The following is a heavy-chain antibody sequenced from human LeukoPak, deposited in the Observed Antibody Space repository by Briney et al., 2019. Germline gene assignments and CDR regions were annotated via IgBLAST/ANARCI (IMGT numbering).Heavy chain of an antibody. Sequence: SETLSLTCTVSGYSISSGYYWGWIRQPPGKGLEWIGSIYYSGSTYYNPSLKSRVTISVDTSKNQFSLKLSSVTAADTAVYYCARVLWTRWYNWFDPWGQGTLVTVSS. CDR2: IYYSGST. D-gene: IGHD2-21*01. V-gene: IGHV4-38-2*02. CDR1: GYSISSGYY. J-gene: IGHJ5*02. CDR3: ARVLWTRWYNWFDP.